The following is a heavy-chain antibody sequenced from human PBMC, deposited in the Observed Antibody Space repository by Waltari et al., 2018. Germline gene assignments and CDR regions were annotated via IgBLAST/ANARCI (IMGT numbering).Heavy chain of an antibody. CDR1: GDPISSGFYH. D-gene: IGHD3-10*01. Sequence: QVQLQESGPGLVKPSQTLSLTCSVSGDPISSGFYHWSWIRQPAGRGLEWIGRVYVDGRTAYNPSLSSRVTISLDTSRNRFSLELTSVTAADTAIYYCARYYPSGKDYIDVWGKGTTVSVSS. CDR3: ARYYPSGKDYIDV. J-gene: IGHJ6*03. V-gene: IGHV4-61*02. CDR2: VYVDGRT.